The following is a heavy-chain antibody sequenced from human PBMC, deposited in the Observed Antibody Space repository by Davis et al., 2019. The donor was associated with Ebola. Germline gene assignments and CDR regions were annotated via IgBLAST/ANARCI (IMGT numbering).Heavy chain of an antibody. J-gene: IGHJ6*02. CDR3: ARQSAQEYGMDV. CDR2: IYYSGST. V-gene: IGHV4-59*08. CDR1: GGSIASYY. Sequence: MPSETLSLTCTVSGGSIASYYWSWIRQPPGKGLEWIGYIYYSGSTNYNPSLKSRVTISVDTSKNQFFLKLSSVTAADTAVYYCARQSAQEYGMDVWGQGTTVAVSS.